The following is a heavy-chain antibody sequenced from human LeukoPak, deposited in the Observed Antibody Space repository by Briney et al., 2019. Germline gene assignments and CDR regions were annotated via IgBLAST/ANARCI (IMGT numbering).Heavy chain of an antibody. CDR1: GGSISSSSYY. Sequence: PSETLSLTCTVSGGSISSSSYYWGWIRQPPGKGLEWIGSIYYSGSTNYNPSLKSRVTISVDTSKNQFSLKLSSVTAADTAVYYCARHKGGVEATSPNFAYWGQGTLVTVSS. V-gene: IGHV4-39*01. CDR2: IYYSGST. D-gene: IGHD1-26*01. J-gene: IGHJ4*02. CDR3: ARHKGGVEATSPNFAY.